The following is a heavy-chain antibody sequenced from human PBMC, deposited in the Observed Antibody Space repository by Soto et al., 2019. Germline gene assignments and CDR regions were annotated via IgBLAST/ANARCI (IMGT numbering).Heavy chain of an antibody. J-gene: IGHJ4*02. CDR1: GFTFSSYA. V-gene: IGHV3-30-3*01. Sequence: QVQLVESGGGVVQPGRSLRLSCAASGFTFSSYAMHWVRQAPGKGLEWVAVISYDGSNKYYADSVKGRFTISRDNSKNTLYLQMNSLRAEDTAVYYCARAPLFRSSWYYSDYWGQGTLVTVSS. D-gene: IGHD6-19*01. CDR2: ISYDGSNK. CDR3: ARAPLFRSSWYYSDY.